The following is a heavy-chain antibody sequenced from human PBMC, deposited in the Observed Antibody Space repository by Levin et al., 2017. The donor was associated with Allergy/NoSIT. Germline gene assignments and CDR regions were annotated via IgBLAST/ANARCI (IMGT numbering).Heavy chain of an antibody. CDR2: ISSRSSNI. V-gene: IGHV3-21*01. D-gene: IGHD4-11*01. CDR3: ARDSTAVSSDY. CDR1: GFTFSNYS. Sequence: PGGSLRLSCAASGFTFSNYSMNWVRQAPGKGLEWVSSISSRSSNIYYADSVKGRFTISRDNAKNSLYLQMKSLRAEDTAVYYCARDSTAVSSDYWGQGTLVTVSS. J-gene: IGHJ4*02.